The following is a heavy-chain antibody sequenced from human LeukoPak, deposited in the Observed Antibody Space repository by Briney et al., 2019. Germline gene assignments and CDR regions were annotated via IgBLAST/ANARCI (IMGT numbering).Heavy chain of an antibody. CDR2: IFARGNT. CDR3: AREGVTQGVFDY. Sequence: PSETLSLTCTVSGGSISNYYWTWIRQSADKGLEYIGRIFARGNTKYNPSLNPSLKSRVTMSTDTSENQVSLKLASVTAADTAVYYCAREGVTQGVFDYWGQGTLVTVSS. J-gene: IGHJ4*02. CDR1: GGSISNYY. D-gene: IGHD5-18*01. V-gene: IGHV4-4*07.